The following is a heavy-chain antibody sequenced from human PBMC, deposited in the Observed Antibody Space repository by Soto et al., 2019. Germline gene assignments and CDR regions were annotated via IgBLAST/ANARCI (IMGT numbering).Heavy chain of an antibody. J-gene: IGHJ6*03. D-gene: IGHD2-2*01. CDR1: GGSFSIYM. CDR3: ARGKIVVVPAAPYYYYMDV. Sequence: VKVSCKACGGSFSIYMISWVLQAPGQGLEWMGRIIPILGIANYAQKFQGRVTITADKSTSTAYMELSSLRSEDTAVYYCARGKIVVVPAAPYYYYMDVWGKGTTVTVSS. CDR2: IIPILGIA. V-gene: IGHV1-69*02.